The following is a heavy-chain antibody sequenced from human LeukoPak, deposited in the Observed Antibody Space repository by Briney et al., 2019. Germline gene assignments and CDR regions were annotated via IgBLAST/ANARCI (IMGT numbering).Heavy chain of an antibody. D-gene: IGHD3-16*01. CDR3: ARLGEVNELYFDY. V-gene: IGHV4-38-2*02. CDR2: IYHSGST. J-gene: IGHJ4*02. CDR1: GYSISSGYY. Sequence: SETLSLTCTVSGYSISSGYYWGWIRQPPGKGLEWIGSIYHSGSTYYNPSLKSRVTISVDTSKNQFSLKLSSVTAADTAVYYCARLGEVNELYFDYWGQGTLVTVSS.